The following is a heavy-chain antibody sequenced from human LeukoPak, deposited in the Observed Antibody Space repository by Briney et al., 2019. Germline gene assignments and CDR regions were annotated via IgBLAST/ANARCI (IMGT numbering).Heavy chain of an antibody. CDR2: INPYSGDT. CDR1: GYTFTGYF. Sequence: ASVKVSCKASGYTFTGYFMHWVRQAPGQGLEWMGWINPYSGDTNYAQKFQGRVTMTRDTSISTAYMELSRLRSDDTAVYYCAREKIVVVPAAHMPNYYYYYMDVWGKGTTVTVSS. V-gene: IGHV1-2*02. D-gene: IGHD2-2*01. J-gene: IGHJ6*03. CDR3: AREKIVVVPAAHMPNYYYYYMDV.